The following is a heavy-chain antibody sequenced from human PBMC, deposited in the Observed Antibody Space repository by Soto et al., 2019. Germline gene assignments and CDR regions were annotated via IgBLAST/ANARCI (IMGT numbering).Heavy chain of an antibody. CDR1: GFTFSSYV. J-gene: IGHJ5*02. CDR3: AKDSTGDYYGSGSFVFDP. Sequence: QPGGSLRLSCAASGFTFSSYVMHWVRQAPGKGLEWVAVISYDGINKYYADSVKGRFTISRDNSKNTLYLQMNSLRAEDTAVYYCAKDSTGDYYGSGSFVFDPWGQGSLVTVSX. D-gene: IGHD3-10*01. CDR2: ISYDGINK. V-gene: IGHV3-30*18.